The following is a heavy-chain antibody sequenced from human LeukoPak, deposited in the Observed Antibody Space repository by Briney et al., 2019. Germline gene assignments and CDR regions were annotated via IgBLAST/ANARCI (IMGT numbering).Heavy chain of an antibody. D-gene: IGHD6-13*01. Sequence: GASVNVSCKASGYTFTSYYMHWVRQAPGQGLEWMGWINPNSGGTNYAQKFQGRVTMTRDTSISTAYMELSRLRSDDTAVYYCARDRNPGIAAAGTDYWGQGTLVTVSS. V-gene: IGHV1-2*02. CDR1: GYTFTSYY. J-gene: IGHJ4*02. CDR2: INPNSGGT. CDR3: ARDRNPGIAAAGTDY.